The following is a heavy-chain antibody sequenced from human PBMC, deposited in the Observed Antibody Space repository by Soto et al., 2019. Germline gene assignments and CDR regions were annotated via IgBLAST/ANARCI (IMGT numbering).Heavy chain of an antibody. J-gene: IGHJ6*02. Sequence: TLSLTCTVSGGSVSSGSYYWSWIRQPPGKGLEWIGYIYYSGTTNYNPSLKSRVTISVDTSKNQFSLKLSSVTAADTAVYYCARLSGSGSTAYYYGMDVWGQGTTVTVSS. V-gene: IGHV4-61*01. CDR3: ARLSGSGSTAYYYGMDV. D-gene: IGHD3-10*01. CDR1: GGSVSSGSYY. CDR2: IYYSGTT.